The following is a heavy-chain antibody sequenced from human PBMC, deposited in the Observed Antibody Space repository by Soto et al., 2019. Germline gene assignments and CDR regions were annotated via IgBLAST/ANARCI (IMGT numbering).Heavy chain of an antibody. CDR3: AKNRLTYSHYYYYYYGMDV. J-gene: IGHJ6*02. Sequence: GGSLRLSCAASGFTLGTYGMHWVRQAPGKGLEWVVIISSDGNNKYYAESVKGRFTISRDNPKNTLYLQMNSLRVEDRAVYYCAKNRLTYSHYYYYYYGMDVWGQGTTVTVSS. V-gene: IGHV3-30*18. CDR2: ISSDGNNK. CDR1: GFTLGTYG. D-gene: IGHD2-21*01.